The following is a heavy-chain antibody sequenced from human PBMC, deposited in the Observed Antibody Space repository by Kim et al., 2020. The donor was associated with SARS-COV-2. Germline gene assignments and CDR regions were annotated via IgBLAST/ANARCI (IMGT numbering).Heavy chain of an antibody. CDR1: GYSFTSYW. Sequence: GESLKISCKGSGYSFTSYWIGWVRQMPGKGLEWMGIIYPGDSDTRYSPSFQGQVTISADKSISTAYLQWSSLEASDTAMYYCATGGEYYDILTGAGQSEAFDIWGQGTMVTVSS. CDR2: IYPGDSDT. J-gene: IGHJ3*02. CDR3: ATGGEYYDILTGAGQSEAFDI. D-gene: IGHD3-9*01. V-gene: IGHV5-51*01.